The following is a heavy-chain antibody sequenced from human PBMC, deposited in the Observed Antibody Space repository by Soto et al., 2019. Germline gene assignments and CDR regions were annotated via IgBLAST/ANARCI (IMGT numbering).Heavy chain of an antibody. D-gene: IGHD3-10*01. CDR1: GGSMNGYQ. J-gene: IGHJ4*02. V-gene: IGHV4-59*01. CDR3: ARAGNKSTRPMADY. CDR2: ISYSGST. Sequence: SETLSLTCSVSGGSMNGYQWSWIRQPPGKGLEWIGYISYSGSTTYSPSLNSRVTISIDTSKSQFSLKLTSVTAADTAIYYCARAGNKSTRPMADYWGLGTLVTVSS.